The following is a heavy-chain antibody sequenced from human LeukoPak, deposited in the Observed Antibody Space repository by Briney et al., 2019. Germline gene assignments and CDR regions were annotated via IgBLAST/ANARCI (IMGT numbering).Heavy chain of an antibody. CDR1: GFTFSGHW. J-gene: IGHJ4*02. CDR2: INQGGSDK. CDR3: TRDRSRAEDD. D-gene: IGHD1-14*01. Sequence: GGSLRLSCAASGFTFSGHWMSWVRQAPGKGLEWVANINQGGSDKYYVDTVKGRFTISRDNANNLLYLQMNSLRGEDTAVYYCTRDRSRAEDDWGQGTLVTVSS. V-gene: IGHV3-7*01.